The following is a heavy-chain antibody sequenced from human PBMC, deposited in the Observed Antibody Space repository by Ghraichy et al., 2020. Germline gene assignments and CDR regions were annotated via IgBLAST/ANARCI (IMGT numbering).Heavy chain of an antibody. CDR3: ARTSPYSSGSIDY. D-gene: IGHD6-19*01. CDR2: IYSSGST. V-gene: IGHV3-66*01. Sequence: GGSLRLSCAASGFTVSSNYMSWVRQAPGKGLEWVSIIYSSGSTYYADSVKGRFTISRDNSKSTLYLQMNSLRAEDTAVYYCARTSPYSSGSIDYWGQGTLVTVSS. CDR1: GFTVSSNY. J-gene: IGHJ4*02.